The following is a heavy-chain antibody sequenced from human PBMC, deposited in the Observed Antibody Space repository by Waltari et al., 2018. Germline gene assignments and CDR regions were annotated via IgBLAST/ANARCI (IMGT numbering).Heavy chain of an antibody. J-gene: IGHJ4*02. V-gene: IGHV3-20*04. CDR3: TRGTGGNFMFDY. CDR2: VGWNGDNT. CDR1: GFTLDDYG. Sequence: EVQLVESGGSVVRPGGSLRLSCGASGFTLDDYGMSWVRQVPGKGLWWVSGVGWNGDNTIYADAVKGRFTISRDNAKNSLYLQMNSLRAEDTALYYCTRGTGGNFMFDYWGEGTLVTVSS. D-gene: IGHD2-21*01.